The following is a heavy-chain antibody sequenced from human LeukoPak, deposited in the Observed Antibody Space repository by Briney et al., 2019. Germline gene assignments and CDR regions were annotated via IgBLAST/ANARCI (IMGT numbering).Heavy chain of an antibody. CDR3: ASGPRDNWFDP. J-gene: IGHJ5*02. V-gene: IGHV4-4*07. CDR2: IYTSGST. CDR1: GGSISSYY. Sequence: SETLSLTCTVSGGSISSYYWSWIRQPAGKGLEWIGRIYTSGSTNYNPSLKSRVAMSVDTSKNQFSLKLSSVTAADTAVYYCASGPRDNWFDPWGQGTLVTVSS.